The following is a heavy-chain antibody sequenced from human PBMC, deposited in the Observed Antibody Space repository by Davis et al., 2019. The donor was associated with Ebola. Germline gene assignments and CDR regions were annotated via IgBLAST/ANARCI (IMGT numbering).Heavy chain of an antibody. Sequence: SVKVSCKASGYTFTNYYMHWVRQAPGQGLEWMGGLIPIFGTPNYAQKFQGRITIIADESTSTAYVELSSLKSEDTAVYYCAGHGRRLVGYFDSWGQGTPVTVSS. J-gene: IGHJ4*02. V-gene: IGHV1-69*13. D-gene: IGHD2-2*01. CDR2: LIPIFGTP. CDR3: AGHGRRLVGYFDS. CDR1: GYTFTNYY.